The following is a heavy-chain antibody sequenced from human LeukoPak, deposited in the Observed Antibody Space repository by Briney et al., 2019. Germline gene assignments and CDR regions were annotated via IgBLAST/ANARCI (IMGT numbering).Heavy chain of an antibody. V-gene: IGHV4-30-2*01. J-gene: IGHJ3*02. Sequence: PSETLSLTCAVSGVSISSGGYSWSWIQQPPGKGLEWTGYIYHSGSTYYNPSLKSRVTISVDRSKNQFSLKLSSVTAADTAVYYCARGYYDSSGYQGGHAFDIWGQGTMVTVSS. CDR2: IYHSGST. D-gene: IGHD3-22*01. CDR1: GVSISSGGYS. CDR3: ARGYYDSSGYQGGHAFDI.